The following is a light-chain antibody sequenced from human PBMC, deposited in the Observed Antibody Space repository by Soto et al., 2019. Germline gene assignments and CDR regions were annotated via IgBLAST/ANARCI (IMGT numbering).Light chain of an antibody. Sequence: EIVLTQSPATLSLSPGERATLSCRASQSVSSYLAWYQQKPGQAPRLLIYDASNRATGITARFSGSGSGTYFTLTISSLEPEYFSVYYCQQRSNWPPTFGQGTNVEIK. V-gene: IGKV3-11*01. CDR1: QSVSSY. CDR2: DAS. CDR3: QQRSNWPPT. J-gene: IGKJ1*01.